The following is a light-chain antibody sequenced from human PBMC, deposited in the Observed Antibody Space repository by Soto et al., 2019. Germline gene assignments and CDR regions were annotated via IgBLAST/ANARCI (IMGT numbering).Light chain of an antibody. CDR3: SSYTSRVV. Sequence: QSALTQPASVSGSPGQSITISCTGTSSDVGGYNYVSWYQQHPGKAPKLMIYDVSNRPSGVSNRFSGSKSGNTASLTISGLQAEDEADYYCSSYTSRVVFGGGTK. V-gene: IGLV2-14*01. J-gene: IGLJ2*01. CDR2: DVS. CDR1: SSDVGGYNY.